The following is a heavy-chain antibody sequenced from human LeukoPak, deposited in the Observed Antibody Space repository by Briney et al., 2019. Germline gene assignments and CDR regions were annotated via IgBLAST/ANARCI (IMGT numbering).Heavy chain of an antibody. D-gene: IGHD4-17*01. CDR3: AIFQCTYGDIGNNH. CDR2: IIAMIGTA. J-gene: IGHJ4*02. Sequence: SVKVSCKASGGTFSGYAINWVRRAPGQGLEWMGGIIAMIGTAKYAQRFQGRVTIPADESTSTAHMEVSSLKSEDTAVYYCAIFQCTYGDIGNNHWGQGTLVIVSS. V-gene: IGHV1-69*13. CDR1: GGTFSGYA.